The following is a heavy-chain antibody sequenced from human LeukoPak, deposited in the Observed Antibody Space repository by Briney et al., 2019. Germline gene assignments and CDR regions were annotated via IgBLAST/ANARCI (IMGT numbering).Heavy chain of an antibody. Sequence: ASVKVSCKASGYSFTGYYMHWVRQAPGQGLEWMGRINPNSGGTNYAQKFQGRVTVTRDASISTAYMELSRLRSDDTAVYYCARGNGYSSNDYWGQGTLVTVSS. J-gene: IGHJ4*02. CDR2: INPNSGGT. V-gene: IGHV1-2*06. CDR1: GYSFTGYY. CDR3: ARGNGYSSNDY. D-gene: IGHD5-24*01.